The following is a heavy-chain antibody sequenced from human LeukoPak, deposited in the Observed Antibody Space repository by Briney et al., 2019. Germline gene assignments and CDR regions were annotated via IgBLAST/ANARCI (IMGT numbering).Heavy chain of an antibody. D-gene: IGHD4-23*01. J-gene: IGHJ4*02. V-gene: IGHV3-7*01. CDR3: ARDRGYSSFDY. CDR2: IKEDGGEI. Sequence: WMSWVRQAPGKGLEWVAKIKEDGGEINYVDSVKGRFTISRDNAKNSLYLQMNSPRIEDTAVYYCARDRGYSSFDYWGQGPLVTVSS. CDR1: W.